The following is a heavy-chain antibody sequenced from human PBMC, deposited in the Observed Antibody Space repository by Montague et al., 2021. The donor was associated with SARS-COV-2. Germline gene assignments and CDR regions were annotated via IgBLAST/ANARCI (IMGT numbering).Heavy chain of an antibody. Sequence: TLSLTCTVSGGSISSGSYYWSWIRQPAGKGLEWLGRIYTSGSTNYNPSLKSRVTISVDTSKNQFSLKLSSVTAADTAVYYWARGRAELRYYDWYHYYFDSWGQGTLVTVSS. CDR2: IYTSGST. CDR3: ARGRAELRYYDWYHYYFDS. D-gene: IGHD3-9*01. J-gene: IGHJ4*02. V-gene: IGHV4-61*02. CDR1: GGSISSGSYY.